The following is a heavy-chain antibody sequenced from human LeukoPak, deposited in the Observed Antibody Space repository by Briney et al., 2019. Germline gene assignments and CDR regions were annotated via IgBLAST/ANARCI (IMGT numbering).Heavy chain of an antibody. CDR2: MNPNSGNT. CDR1: GGTFSSYA. Sequence: GASVKVSCKASGGTFSSYAISWVRQATGQGLEWMGWMNPNSGNTGYAQKFQGRVTITRNTSISTAYMELSSLRSEDTAVYYCARGLHLLRFLEWSHTSYYMDVWGKGTTVTVSS. V-gene: IGHV1-8*03. D-gene: IGHD3-3*01. J-gene: IGHJ6*03. CDR3: ARGLHLLRFLEWSHTSYYMDV.